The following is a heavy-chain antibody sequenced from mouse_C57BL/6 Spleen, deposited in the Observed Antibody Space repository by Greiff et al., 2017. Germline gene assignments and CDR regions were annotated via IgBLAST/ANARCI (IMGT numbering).Heavy chain of an antibody. CDR1: GYSITSGYY. D-gene: IGHD1-1*01. Sequence: EVKLQESGPGLVKPSQSLSLTCSVTGYSITSGYYWNWIRQFPGNKLEWMGYISYDGSNNYNPSLKNRISITRDTSKNQFFLKLNSVTTEDTATYYCARVTTVVSYLDYWGQGTTLTVSS. CDR2: ISYDGSN. CDR3: ARVTTVVSYLDY. J-gene: IGHJ2*01. V-gene: IGHV3-6*01.